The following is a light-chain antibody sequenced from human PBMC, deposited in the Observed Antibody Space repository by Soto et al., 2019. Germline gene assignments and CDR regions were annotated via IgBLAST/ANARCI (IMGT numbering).Light chain of an antibody. V-gene: IGKV3-15*01. J-gene: IGKJ4*01. CDR2: RTS. CDR1: QSISSN. CDR3: QQYNNWPRAT. Sequence: EVGITQSPDTLSVSPGEGATLAFGASQSISSNLAWYQQKPGQAPRLLMFRTSSRATGFPARFSGSGSGTEFNLTISSLQSEDFGVYYCQQYNNWPRATFGGGTKVDIK.